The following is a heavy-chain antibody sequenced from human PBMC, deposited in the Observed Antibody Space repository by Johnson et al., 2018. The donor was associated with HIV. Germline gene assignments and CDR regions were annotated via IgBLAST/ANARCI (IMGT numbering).Heavy chain of an antibody. CDR2: ISYDGSNK. Sequence: QVQLVESGGGVVQPGRSLRLSCAASGFTFSSYAMHWVRQAPGKGLEWVAVISYDGSNKYYADSVKGRFTISRDNSKNTVYLQMNSLRAEDTAVYYCARGYSSLDAFDIWGQGTMVTVSS. CDR1: GFTFSSYA. V-gene: IGHV3-30*14. J-gene: IGHJ3*02. CDR3: ARGYSSLDAFDI. D-gene: IGHD6-13*01.